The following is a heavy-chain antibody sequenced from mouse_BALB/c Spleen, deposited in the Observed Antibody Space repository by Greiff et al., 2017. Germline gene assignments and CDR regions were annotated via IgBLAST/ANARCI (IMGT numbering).Heavy chain of an antibody. V-gene: IGHV5-12-1*01. CDR1: GFAFSSYD. Sequence: EVQLVESGGGLVKPGGSLKLSCAASGFAFSSYDMSWVRQTPEKRLEWVAYISSGGGSTYYPDTVKGRFTISRDNAKNTLYLQMSSLKSEDTAMYYCARLLDYDAWFAYWGQGTLGTVSA. CDR3: ARLLDYDAWFAY. J-gene: IGHJ3*01. D-gene: IGHD2-4*01. CDR2: ISSGGGST.